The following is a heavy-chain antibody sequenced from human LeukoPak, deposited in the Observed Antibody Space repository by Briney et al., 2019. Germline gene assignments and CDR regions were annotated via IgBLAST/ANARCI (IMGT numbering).Heavy chain of an antibody. CDR2: INHSGST. V-gene: IGHV4-34*01. CDR3: ARVRMVRGVITYYYYGMDV. D-gene: IGHD3-10*01. Sequence: SSETLSLTCAVYGGSFRGYYGSWIRQPPGKGLEWIGEINHSGSTNYNPSLKSRVTISVDTSKNQFSLKLSSVTAADTAVYYCARVRMVRGVITYYYYGMDVWGQGTTVTVSS. CDR1: GGSFRGYY. J-gene: IGHJ6*02.